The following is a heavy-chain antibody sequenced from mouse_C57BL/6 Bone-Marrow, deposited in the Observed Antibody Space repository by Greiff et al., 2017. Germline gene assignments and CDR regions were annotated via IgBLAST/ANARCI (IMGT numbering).Heavy chain of an antibody. D-gene: IGHD1-1*01. V-gene: IGHV1-81*01. CDR1: GYPFTSYR. CDR2: IYPRSGNP. Sequence: QVQLQQSGAELARPGASVKLSCKASGYPFTSYRISWVKQSTGQGLEWIGEIYPRSGNPYYNEKFKGKAPLPEDKSSSTAYMELRSLTSEDSAIYFGARHAITTVVDYWGQGTTLTVSS. CDR3: ARHAITTVVDY. J-gene: IGHJ2*01.